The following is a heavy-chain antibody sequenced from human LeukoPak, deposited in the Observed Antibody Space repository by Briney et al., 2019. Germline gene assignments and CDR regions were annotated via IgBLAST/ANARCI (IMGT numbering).Heavy chain of an antibody. Sequence: GGSLRLSCAASGFTVSSSYMSWVRQAPGKGLEWVSVIYSGGSTYYADSVKGRFTISRDNSKNTLYLQMNSLRAEDTAVYYCARVVVPATYFDYWGQGTLVTVSS. J-gene: IGHJ4*02. D-gene: IGHD2-2*01. CDR3: ARVVVPATYFDY. CDR2: IYSGGST. V-gene: IGHV3-66*02. CDR1: GFTVSSSY.